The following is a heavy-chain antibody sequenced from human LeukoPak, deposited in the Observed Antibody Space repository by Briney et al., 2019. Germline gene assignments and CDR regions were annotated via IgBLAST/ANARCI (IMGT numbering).Heavy chain of an antibody. J-gene: IGHJ4*02. V-gene: IGHV3-30*03. CDR1: GFTFSSYG. Sequence: GGSLRLSCAASGFTFSSYGMHWVRQAPGKGLEWVAVISYDGSNKYYADSVKGRFTISRDNSKNTLYLQMISLRADDTAVYYCAGGRYSSVWYWGQGILVTVSS. D-gene: IGHD6-19*01. CDR2: ISYDGSNK. CDR3: AGGRYSSVWY.